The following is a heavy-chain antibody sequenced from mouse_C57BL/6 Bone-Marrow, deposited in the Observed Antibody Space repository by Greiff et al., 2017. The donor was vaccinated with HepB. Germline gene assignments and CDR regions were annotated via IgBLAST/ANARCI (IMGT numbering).Heavy chain of an antibody. V-gene: IGHV1-82*01. D-gene: IGHD2-1*01. CDR2: IYPGDGDT. Sequence: VQLQQSGPELVKPGASVKISCKASGYAFSSSWMNWVKQRPGKGLEWIGRIYPGDGDTNYNGKFKGKATLTADKSSSTAYMQLSSLTSEDSAVYFCARLYGNYFYWYFDVWGTGTTVTVSS. J-gene: IGHJ1*03. CDR1: GYAFSSSW. CDR3: ARLYGNYFYWYFDV.